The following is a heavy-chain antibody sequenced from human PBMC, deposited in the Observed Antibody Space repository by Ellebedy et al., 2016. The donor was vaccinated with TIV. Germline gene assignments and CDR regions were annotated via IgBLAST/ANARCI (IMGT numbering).Heavy chain of an antibody. CDR1: GYTLTELS. CDR2: INPNSGGT. J-gene: IGHJ3*02. Sequence: AASVKVSCKVSGYTLTELSMHWVRQAPGQGLEWMGWINPNSGGTNYAQKFQGWVTMTRDTSISTAYMELSRLRSDDTAVYYCARGRLVPGVVVAASDAFDIWGQGTMVTVSS. D-gene: IGHD2-15*01. V-gene: IGHV1-2*04. CDR3: ARGRLVPGVVVAASDAFDI.